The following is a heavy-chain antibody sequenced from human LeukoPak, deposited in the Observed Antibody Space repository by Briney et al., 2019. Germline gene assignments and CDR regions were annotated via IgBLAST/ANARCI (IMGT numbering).Heavy chain of an antibody. CDR2: IYSGGST. J-gene: IGHJ4*02. D-gene: IGHD6-13*01. V-gene: IGHV3-66*01. Sequence: GGSLRLSCAASGFTVSSNYMSWVRQAPGKGLEWVSVIYSGGSTYYADPVKGRFTISRDNSKNTLYLQMNSLRAEDTAIYYCARDHIAAAGNEGTFDYWGQGTLVTVSS. CDR1: GFTVSSNY. CDR3: ARDHIAAAGNEGTFDY.